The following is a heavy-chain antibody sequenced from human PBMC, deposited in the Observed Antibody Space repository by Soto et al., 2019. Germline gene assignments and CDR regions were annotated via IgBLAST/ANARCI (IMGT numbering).Heavy chain of an antibody. D-gene: IGHD2-8*01. CDR3: VSQRTSVLTQAYFDY. Sequence: SETLSLTCAVYGGVFSGYYWSWIRQSPGKGLECIGEILHSGNINYSPSLKGRLTISVDTSKNQFSLNLTSVTAADTAVYFCVSQRTSVLTQAYFDYWGPGALVTVSS. CDR1: GGVFSGYY. J-gene: IGHJ4*02. V-gene: IGHV4-34*12. CDR2: ILHSGNI.